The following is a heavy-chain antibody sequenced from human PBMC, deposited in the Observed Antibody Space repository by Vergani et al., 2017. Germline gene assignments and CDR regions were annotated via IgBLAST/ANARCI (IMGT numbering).Heavy chain of an antibody. Sequence: EVQLVESGGGLVQPGGSLRLSCVASGFSLSLYWMTWVRQAPGKGLEWVANIKEDGSEIFYVDSVKGRFTISRDNVKNSLYLQKNRLRVDDTAVYYCGRRASIIDYWGQGTMVSVSS. J-gene: IGHJ4*02. CDR1: GFSLSLYW. D-gene: IGHD2-21*01. V-gene: IGHV3-7*01. CDR3: GRRASIIDY. CDR2: IKEDGSEI.